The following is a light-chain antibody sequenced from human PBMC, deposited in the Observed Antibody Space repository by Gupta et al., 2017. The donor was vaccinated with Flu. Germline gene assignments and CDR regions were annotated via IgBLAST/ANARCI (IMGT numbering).Light chain of an antibody. CDR2: GAS. Sequence: QSPGTLSLSPGERATLSCRASQSVSSSYLAWYQQKPGQAPRLLIYGASSRATGIPDSFSGSGSGTDFTLTISRLEPEDFAVYYCQQYGKTFGQWTKVEIK. J-gene: IGKJ1*01. CDR3: QQYGKT. V-gene: IGKV3-20*01. CDR1: QSVSSSY.